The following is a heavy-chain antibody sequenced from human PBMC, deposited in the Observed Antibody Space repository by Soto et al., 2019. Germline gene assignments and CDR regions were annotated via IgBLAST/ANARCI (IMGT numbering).Heavy chain of an antibody. V-gene: IGHV1-8*01. CDR2: MNPNSGNT. CDR1: GYTFTSYD. Sequence: AASVKVSCKASGYTFTSYDINWVRQATGQGLEWMGWMNPNSGNTGYAQKFQGRVTMTRNTSISTAYMELSSLRSEDTAVYYCARERRYCTNGVCFRHAFDIWGQGTMVTVSS. D-gene: IGHD2-8*01. J-gene: IGHJ3*02. CDR3: ARERRYCTNGVCFRHAFDI.